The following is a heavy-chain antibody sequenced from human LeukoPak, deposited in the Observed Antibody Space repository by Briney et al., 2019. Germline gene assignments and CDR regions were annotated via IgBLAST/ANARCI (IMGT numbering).Heavy chain of an antibody. CDR3: AKEFFIVATINGLFDY. V-gene: IGHV3-7*05. J-gene: IGHJ4*02. Sequence: PGGSLRLSCAASRFTFSRHWITWVREAPGQGREWVASISPDGNEKRYSDSVKGRFTISRDNAKNSLFLQMNSLRAEDTAVYHCAKEFFIVATINGLFDYWGQGTLVTVSS. CDR2: ISPDGNEK. D-gene: IGHD5-12*01. CDR1: RFTFSRHW.